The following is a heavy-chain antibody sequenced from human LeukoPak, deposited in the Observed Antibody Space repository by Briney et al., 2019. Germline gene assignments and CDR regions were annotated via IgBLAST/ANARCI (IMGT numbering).Heavy chain of an antibody. J-gene: IGHJ4*02. Sequence: GGSLRLSCAASGFSFVKYWMTWVRQAPGKGLEWVANIKQDGSVKYYVDSLNGRFTVSRDNARNSLYRQMNSLVAEDTAVYYCARIGYSSSSLDYWGQGTQVTVSS. V-gene: IGHV3-7*01. CDR2: IKQDGSVK. D-gene: IGHD6-6*01. CDR1: GFSFVKYW. CDR3: ARIGYSSSSLDY.